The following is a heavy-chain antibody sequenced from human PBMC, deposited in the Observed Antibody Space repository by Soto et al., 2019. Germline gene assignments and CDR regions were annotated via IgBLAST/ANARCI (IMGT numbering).Heavy chain of an antibody. CDR3: ARLPRSSWYVIWNYYGMDV. J-gene: IGHJ6*02. CDR2: ISSNGVGT. V-gene: IGHV3-64*01. CDR1: GFTLSGYA. Sequence: PGGSLRLSCAASGFTLSGYAMDWVRQAPGKGLEYVSGISSNGVGTYYANSVQGRFTISRDNSKNTVYLQMGSLRPEDTAVYYCARLPRSSWYVIWNYYGMDVWGQGTTVTVSS. D-gene: IGHD6-13*01.